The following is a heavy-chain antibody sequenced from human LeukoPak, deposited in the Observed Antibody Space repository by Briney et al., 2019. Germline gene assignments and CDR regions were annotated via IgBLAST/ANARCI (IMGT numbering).Heavy chain of an antibody. V-gene: IGHV3-48*04. CDR1: GFTFSSYS. J-gene: IGHJ5*02. CDR2: ISSSSSTI. D-gene: IGHD2-2*01. CDR3: ARGGIVVVPAAMGWFDP. Sequence: GGSLRLSCAASGFTFSSYSMNWVRQAPGKGLEWASYISSSSSTIYYADSVKGRFTISRDNAKNSLYLQMNSLRAEDTAVYYCARGGIVVVPAAMGWFDPWGQGTLVTVSS.